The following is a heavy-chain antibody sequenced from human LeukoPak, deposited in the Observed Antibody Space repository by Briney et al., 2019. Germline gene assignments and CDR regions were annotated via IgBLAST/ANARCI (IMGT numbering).Heavy chain of an antibody. D-gene: IGHD3-3*01. CDR1: GGSISSGDYY. Sequence: SQTLSLTXTVSGGSISSGDYYWSWIRQPPGKGLEWIGYIYYSGSTYYNPSLKSRVTISVDTSKNQFSLKLSSVTAADTAVYYCARAVGYDFWSGYRYGGDYFDYWGQGTLVTVSS. V-gene: IGHV4-30-4*08. J-gene: IGHJ4*02. CDR2: IYYSGST. CDR3: ARAVGYDFWSGYRYGGDYFDY.